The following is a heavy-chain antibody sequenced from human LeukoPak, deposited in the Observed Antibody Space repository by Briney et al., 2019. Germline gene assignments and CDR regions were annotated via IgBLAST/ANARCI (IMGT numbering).Heavy chain of an antibody. CDR2: ISGGGGST. J-gene: IGHJ4*02. V-gene: IGHV3-23*01. Sequence: GGSLRLSCAASGFTFTGYAMSWVRQAPGKRLEWVSAISGGGGSTYYADSVKGRFTISRDNSKNTLYLQMNSLRAEDTAVYYCAKGLGVTVDTAMEDYWGQGTLVTVSS. D-gene: IGHD5-18*01. CDR3: AKGLGVTVDTAMEDY. CDR1: GFTFTGYA.